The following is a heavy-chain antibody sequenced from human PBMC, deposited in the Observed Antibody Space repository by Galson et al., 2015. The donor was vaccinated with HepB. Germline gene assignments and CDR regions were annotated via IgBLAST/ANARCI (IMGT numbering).Heavy chain of an antibody. V-gene: IGHV3-33*01. J-gene: IGHJ3*02. CDR2: MWYDGSNK. CDR1: GFTFSSYG. CDR3: AGTGDYCSGGSCYSYAFDI. D-gene: IGHD2-15*01. Sequence: SLRLSCAASGFTFSSYGMHWVRQAPGKGLEWVAVMWYDGSNKYYADSVKGRFTISRDNSKNTLYLQMNSLRAEDTAVYYCAGTGDYCSGGSCYSYAFDIWGQGTMVTVSS.